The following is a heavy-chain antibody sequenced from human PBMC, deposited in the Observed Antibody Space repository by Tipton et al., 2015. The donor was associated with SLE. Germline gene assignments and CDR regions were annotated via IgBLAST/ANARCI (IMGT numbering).Heavy chain of an antibody. CDR1: GDSLSGQY. CDR2: IYYSGST. CDR3: ARVQAYEGFDP. Sequence: TLSLTCSVYGDSLSGQYWSWIRQPPGKGLEWIGSIYYSGSTYYNPSLKSRVTISVDTSKNQFSLKLSSVTAADTAVYYCARVQAYEGFDPWGQGTLVTVSS. D-gene: IGHD3-16*01. J-gene: IGHJ5*02. V-gene: IGHV4-39*07.